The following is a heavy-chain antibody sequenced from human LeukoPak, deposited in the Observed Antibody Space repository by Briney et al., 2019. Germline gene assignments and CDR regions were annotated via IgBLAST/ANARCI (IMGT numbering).Heavy chain of an antibody. Sequence: GRSLRLSCAASGFTFSSYAMHWVRQAPGKGLEWVAVISYDGSNKYYADSVKGRFTISRDNSKNTLYLQMNSLRAEDTAVYYCAREMDYYGSGSYYQDWGQGTLVTVSS. CDR3: AREMDYYGSGSYYQD. V-gene: IGHV3-30-3*01. J-gene: IGHJ1*01. CDR2: ISYDGSNK. CDR1: GFTFSSYA. D-gene: IGHD3-10*01.